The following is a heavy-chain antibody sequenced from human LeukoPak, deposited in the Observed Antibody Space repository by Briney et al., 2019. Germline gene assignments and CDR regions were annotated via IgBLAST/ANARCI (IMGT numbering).Heavy chain of an antibody. Sequence: PGGSLRLSCAASGFTFSSYAMSWVRQAPGKGLEWVSAISDSGGSTYYADSVKGRFTVSRDNSKNTLYPQMNSLRAEDTAVYYCAKDRVSPDYWGQGTLVTVSS. CDR1: GFTFSSYA. CDR2: ISDSGGST. CDR3: AKDRVSPDY. V-gene: IGHV3-23*01. D-gene: IGHD2-8*01. J-gene: IGHJ4*02.